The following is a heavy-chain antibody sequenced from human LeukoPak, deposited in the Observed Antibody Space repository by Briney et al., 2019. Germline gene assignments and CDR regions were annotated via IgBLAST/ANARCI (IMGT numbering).Heavy chain of an antibody. CDR3: ARGLGYGDLFYFDY. CDR1: GYTFTGYY. CDR2: MNPNSGNT. D-gene: IGHD4-17*01. J-gene: IGHJ4*02. Sequence: ATVKVSCKASGYTFTGYYMHWVRQAPGQGLEWMGWMNPNSGNTGYAQKFQGRVTMTRNTSISTAYMELSSLRSEDTAVYYCARGLGYGDLFYFDYWGQGTLVTVSS. V-gene: IGHV1-8*02.